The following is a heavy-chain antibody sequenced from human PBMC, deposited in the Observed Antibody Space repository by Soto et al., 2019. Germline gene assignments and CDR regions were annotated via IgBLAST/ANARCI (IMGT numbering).Heavy chain of an antibody. V-gene: IGHV1-18*01. J-gene: IGHJ4*02. D-gene: IGHD2-15*01. CDR1: GYTLTNYA. CDR3: ARDCTGGSCLCIY. Sequence: QVQLVQSAAEVKKPGASVKVSCKASGYTLTNYAISWVRQAPGQGPEWMGWINTYNGNSNYAQKFQGRVTMTTDTSPNTAYMELRSLTSDDTAVYYCARDCTGGSCLCIYWGQGTLVTVSS. CDR2: INTYNGNS.